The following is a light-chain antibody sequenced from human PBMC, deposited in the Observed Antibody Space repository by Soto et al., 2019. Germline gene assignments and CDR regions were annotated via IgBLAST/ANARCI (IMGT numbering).Light chain of an antibody. Sequence: EIVLTQSPGTLSLSPGETATLSCWASQSVKFNYLAWYQQKPGQAPRLLISGASTRATDIPDRFRGSGSGTDFTLTISGLDPEDFAVYYWQQYGASPLTFGGGTKVEIK. CDR2: GAS. V-gene: IGKV3-20*01. CDR1: QSVKFNY. CDR3: QQYGASPLT. J-gene: IGKJ4*01.